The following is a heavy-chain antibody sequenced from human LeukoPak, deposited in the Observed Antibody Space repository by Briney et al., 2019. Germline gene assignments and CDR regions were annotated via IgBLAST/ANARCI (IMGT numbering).Heavy chain of an antibody. CDR1: GYTFTGYY. V-gene: IGHV1-8*03. Sequence: ASVKVSCKASGYTFTGYYMHWVRQATGQGLEWMGWMNPNSGNTGYAQKFQGRVTITRNTSISTAYMELSSLRSEDTAVYYCARGLGDGDVFDYWGQGTLVTVSS. CDR2: MNPNSGNT. CDR3: ARGLGDGDVFDY. D-gene: IGHD4-17*01. J-gene: IGHJ4*02.